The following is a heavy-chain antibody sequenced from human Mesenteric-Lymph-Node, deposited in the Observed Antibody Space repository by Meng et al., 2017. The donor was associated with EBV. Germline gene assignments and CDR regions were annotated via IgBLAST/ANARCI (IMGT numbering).Heavy chain of an antibody. J-gene: IGHJ5*02. CDR3: ARGIADSWFDP. D-gene: IGHD2-21*01. V-gene: IGHV4-30-4*01. CDR1: GGPISTGGYY. CDR2: IYYTGTT. Sequence: QVLLQESAPALVNPSHTLPLTFAASGGPISTGGYYWTWIRQPPGKGLVWIAYIYYTGTTYYNPSLKSRVTIAVDTSKNQFSLKLNSVTAADTAVYYCARGIADSWFDPWGQGALVTVSS.